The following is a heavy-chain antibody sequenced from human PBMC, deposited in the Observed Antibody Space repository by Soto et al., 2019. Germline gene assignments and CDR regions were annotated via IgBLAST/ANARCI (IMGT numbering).Heavy chain of an antibody. V-gene: IGHV5-51*01. J-gene: IGHJ4*02. Sequence: GESLKISCKGSGFTFTSYWIAWVRQMPGKGLEWMGIIYPGDSDSSYSPSFQGQVTISADKSINTAYLHWSSLKASDTAIYYCAKHEGYCSTTTCSNFDYWGQGTLVTVSS. CDR3: AKHEGYCSTTTCSNFDY. CDR1: GFTFTSYW. CDR2: IYPGDSDS. D-gene: IGHD2-2*01.